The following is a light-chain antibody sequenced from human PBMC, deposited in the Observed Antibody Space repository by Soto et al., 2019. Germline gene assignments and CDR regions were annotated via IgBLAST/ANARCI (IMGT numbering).Light chain of an antibody. CDR3: QQCDNLPLT. CDR2: DAS. Sequence: DIQMTQSPSSLSAFVGDRVTITCQASRDITYYLNWYQQKPGKAPKLLIYDASNLETGVPSRFSGSGSGTDFTFTISGLQPEEIATYYCQQCDNLPLTFGGGTKVEIK. J-gene: IGKJ4*01. V-gene: IGKV1-33*01. CDR1: RDITYY.